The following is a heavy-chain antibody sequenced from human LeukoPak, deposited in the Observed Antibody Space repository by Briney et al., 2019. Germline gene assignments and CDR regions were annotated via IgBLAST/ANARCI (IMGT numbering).Heavy chain of an antibody. CDR2: IHYSGSI. V-gene: IGHV4-31*03. D-gene: IGHD1-26*01. CDR1: DGSISSGGSY. Sequence: KSSETLSLTCTVSDGSISSGGSYWSWIRQHPGEGLEWIGYIHYSGSIYYNPSLRSRVTISVDTSKKQFSLKLSSVTAADTAVYYCARAVGATHFDYWGQGTLVTVSS. J-gene: IGHJ4*02. CDR3: ARAVGATHFDY.